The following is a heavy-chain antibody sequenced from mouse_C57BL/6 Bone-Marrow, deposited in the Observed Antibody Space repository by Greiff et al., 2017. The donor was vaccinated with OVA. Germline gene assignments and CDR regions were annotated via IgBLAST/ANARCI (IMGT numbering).Heavy chain of an antibody. Sequence: DVQLQESGGDLVKPGGSLKLSCAASGFTFSSYGMSWVRQTPDKRLEWVATISSGGSYTYYPDSVKGRFTISRDNAKNTLYLQMSSLKSEDTAMYYCARHRPFAYWGQGTLVTVSA. CDR3: ARHRPFAY. CDR2: ISSGGSYT. J-gene: IGHJ3*01. V-gene: IGHV5-6*01. CDR1: GFTFSSYG.